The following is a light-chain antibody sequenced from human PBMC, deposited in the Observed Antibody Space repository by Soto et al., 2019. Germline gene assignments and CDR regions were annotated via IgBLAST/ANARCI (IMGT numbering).Light chain of an antibody. J-gene: IGKJ2*01. CDR2: GAS. CDR1: QGISNY. CDR3: QKYDSDPYT. Sequence: DIRMTQSPSSLSASVGDRVTITCRANQGISNYLAWYQQKPGRVPKLLIYGASTLQSGVPSRFSGRGSGTHFTLTISSLQPEDVATYYCQKYDSDPYTFGQGTKVEIK. V-gene: IGKV1-27*01.